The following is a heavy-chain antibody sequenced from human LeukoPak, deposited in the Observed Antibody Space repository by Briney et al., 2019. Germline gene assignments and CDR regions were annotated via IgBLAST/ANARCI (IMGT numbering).Heavy chain of an antibody. CDR1: GGSFSGCY. Sequence: SETLSLTCGVYGGSFSGCYWSWIRQPPGKGLEWIGEINHSGSTNYNPSLKSRVTISVDTSKNQFSLKLSSVTAADTAVYYCARRGYGSGSSYWGQGTLVTVSS. V-gene: IGHV4-34*01. J-gene: IGHJ4*02. D-gene: IGHD3-10*01. CDR2: INHSGST. CDR3: ARRGYGSGSSY.